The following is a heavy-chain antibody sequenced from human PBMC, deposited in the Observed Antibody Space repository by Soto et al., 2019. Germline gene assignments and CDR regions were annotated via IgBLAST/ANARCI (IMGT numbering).Heavy chain of an antibody. Sequence: SETLSLTCTVSGGSISSSSYYWGWIRQPPGKGLEWIGYIYYRGNTKYNPSLKSRLTISVDTSENQFSLKVSSVTAADTAVYYCVRGGEAGDAFDYWGRGTQVTVSS. J-gene: IGHJ4*02. CDR3: VRGGEAGDAFDY. V-gene: IGHV4-61*05. CDR1: GGSISSSSYY. D-gene: IGHD2-21*02. CDR2: IYYRGNT.